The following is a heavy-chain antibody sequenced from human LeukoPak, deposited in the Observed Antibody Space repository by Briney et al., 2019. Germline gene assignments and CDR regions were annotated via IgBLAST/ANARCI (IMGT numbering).Heavy chain of an antibody. Sequence: GASVKVSCKASGYTFTGYCIHWVRQAPGQGLDWMGWMNPNSGDTKYAQKFQGRVTMTRDTSISTGYMELKWLRSDDTAVYYCARDARHCTSSSCYSFYLDSWGQGTLVTVSS. V-gene: IGHV1-2*02. CDR1: GYTFTGYC. CDR2: MNPNSGDT. D-gene: IGHD2/OR15-2a*01. CDR3: ARDARHCTSSSCYSFYLDS. J-gene: IGHJ4*02.